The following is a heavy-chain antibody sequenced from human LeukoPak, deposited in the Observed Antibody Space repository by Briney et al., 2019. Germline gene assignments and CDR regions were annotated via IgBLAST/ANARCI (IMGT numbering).Heavy chain of an antibody. CDR2: IYYSGST. D-gene: IGHD6-13*01. CDR1: GGSISSGDYY. J-gene: IGHJ4*02. Sequence: SQTLSLTWTVSGGSISSGDYYWSWIRQPPGKGLEWIGYIYYSGSTYYNPSLKSRVTISVDTSKNQFSLKLSSVTAADTAVYYCARGIAAAGHHFDYWGQGTLVTVSA. CDR3: ARGIAAAGHHFDY. V-gene: IGHV4-30-4*08.